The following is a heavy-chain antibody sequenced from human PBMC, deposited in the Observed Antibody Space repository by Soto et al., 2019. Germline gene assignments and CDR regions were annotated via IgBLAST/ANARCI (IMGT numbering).Heavy chain of an antibody. CDR2: LYYGRSA. CDR1: GDSISSYY. CDR3: ALRSMAVVPEY. D-gene: IGHD3-22*01. J-gene: IGHJ4*02. Sequence: QVQLQESGPGLVKPSETLSLTCAVSGDSISSYYCMWIRQPPGKGLESIGYLYYGRSANYNPSLKGRVTLSVDTSTNQCSLTLSSMTAADTAGYYCALRSMAVVPEYWGQGTLVTVSS. V-gene: IGHV4-59*01.